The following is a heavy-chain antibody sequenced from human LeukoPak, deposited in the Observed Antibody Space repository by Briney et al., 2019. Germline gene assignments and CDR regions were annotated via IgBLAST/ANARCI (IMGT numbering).Heavy chain of an antibody. CDR3: ARRLTQYDCFDP. V-gene: IGHV4-4*02. CDR1: GGSISSSNW. D-gene: IGHD2-2*01. CDR2: IYHTGST. Sequence: SGTLSLTCVVSGGSISSSNWWSWVRQPPGKGLEWIGEIYHTGSTNYNPSLKSRVTISVDKSKNQFSLHLNSVTPEDTAVYYCARRLTQYDCFDPWGQGILVTVSS. J-gene: IGHJ5*02.